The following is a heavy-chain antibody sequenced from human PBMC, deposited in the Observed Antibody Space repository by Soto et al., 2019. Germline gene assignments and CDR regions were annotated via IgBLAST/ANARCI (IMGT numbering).Heavy chain of an antibody. CDR3: ARRYGRYFDY. CDR1: GGSISSNHW. CDR2: IYHSGST. V-gene: IGHV4-4*02. D-gene: IGHD4-17*01. Sequence: PSETLSLTCAVSGGSISSNHWWSWVRQPPGKGLEWIGEIYHSGSTNYNPSLKNRVTMSVDKSKNQFSLKLASVTAAATAVYYCARRYGRYFDYWGQGTLVNVS. J-gene: IGHJ4*02.